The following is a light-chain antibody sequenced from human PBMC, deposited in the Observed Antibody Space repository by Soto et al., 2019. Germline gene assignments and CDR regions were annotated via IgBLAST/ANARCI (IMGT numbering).Light chain of an antibody. CDR3: QKYDSYPEI. CDR2: KAS. V-gene: IGKV1-5*03. CDR1: QSINSW. J-gene: IGKJ2*01. Sequence: DIQMTQSPSTLSASVGDRVTITCRASQSINSWLAWYQQKPGKAPKLLITKASTLETGVPSRFSGSGSGTEYPLTIPTLRPVDSATYYGQKYDSYPEIFAQGTKLEIK.